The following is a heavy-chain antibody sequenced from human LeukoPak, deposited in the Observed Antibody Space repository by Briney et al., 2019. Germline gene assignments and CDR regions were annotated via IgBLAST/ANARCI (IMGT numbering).Heavy chain of an antibody. CDR2: ISGSGDST. Sequence: GGTLRLSCGASGVTFSSFGMSWVRQATGKGLEWVSTISGSGDSTDYADSVKGRFTISRDNSKNTLYLQMNSLRAEDTAVYYCAKGGRLLWFGELSDDAFDIWGQGTMVTVSS. V-gene: IGHV3-23*01. D-gene: IGHD3-10*01. J-gene: IGHJ3*02. CDR3: AKGGRLLWFGELSDDAFDI. CDR1: GVTFSSFG.